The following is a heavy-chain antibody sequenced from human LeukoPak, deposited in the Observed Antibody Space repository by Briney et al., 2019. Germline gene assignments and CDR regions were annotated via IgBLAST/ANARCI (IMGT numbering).Heavy chain of an antibody. Sequence: PGGSLRLSYAASGFTFSSYAMSWVRQAPGKGLEWVSAISGSGGSTYYEDSVKGRFTISRDNSKNTLYLQMNSLRAEDTAVYYCAKDLDYDFWSGYWAFDYWGQGTLVTVSS. CDR3: AKDLDYDFWSGYWAFDY. J-gene: IGHJ4*02. D-gene: IGHD3-3*01. V-gene: IGHV3-23*02. CDR1: GFTFSSYA. CDR2: ISGSGGST.